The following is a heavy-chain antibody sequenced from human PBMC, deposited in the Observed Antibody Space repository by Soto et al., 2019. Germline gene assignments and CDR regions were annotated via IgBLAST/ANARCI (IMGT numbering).Heavy chain of an antibody. J-gene: IGHJ3*02. CDR3: ARAPHHDYGDADAFDI. Sequence: QVQLQQWGAGLLKPSETLSLTCAVYGGSFSGYYWSWIRQPPGKGLEWIGEINHRGSTNYNPSLKSRVTISVDTSKSQFSLKLKSVTAADTAVYYCARAPHHDYGDADAFDIWGRGTMVTVSS. CDR1: GGSFSGYY. CDR2: INHRGST. D-gene: IGHD4-17*01. V-gene: IGHV4-34*01.